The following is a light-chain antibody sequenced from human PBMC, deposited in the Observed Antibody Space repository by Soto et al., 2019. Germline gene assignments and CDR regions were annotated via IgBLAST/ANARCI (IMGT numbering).Light chain of an antibody. CDR3: QQYDNGLRT. Sequence: EIVMTQSPATLSVSPGERATLSCRASQSVSSKLAWYQQKPGQGPRLLIYGASTRATGCPARFSGSGSGTDFTLTISSLQSEDVAVYYCQQYDNGLRTFGQGTKVDI. CDR1: QSVSSK. J-gene: IGKJ1*01. CDR2: GAS. V-gene: IGKV3-15*01.